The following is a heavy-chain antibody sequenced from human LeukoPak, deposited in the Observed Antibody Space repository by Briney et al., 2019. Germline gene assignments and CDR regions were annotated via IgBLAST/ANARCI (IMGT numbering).Heavy chain of an antibody. V-gene: IGHV1-46*01. Sequence: ASVNVSCKASGYTFTSYYMHWVRQAPGQGLEWMGIINPSGGSTSYAQKFQGRVTMTRDTSTSTVYMELSSLRSEDTAVYYCARDPGGAVAIDYWGQGTLVTVSS. CDR1: GYTFTSYY. CDR2: INPSGGST. D-gene: IGHD6-19*01. CDR3: ARDPGGAVAIDY. J-gene: IGHJ4*02.